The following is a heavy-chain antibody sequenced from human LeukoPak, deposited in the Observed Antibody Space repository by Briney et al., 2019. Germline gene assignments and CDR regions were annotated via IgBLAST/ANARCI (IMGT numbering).Heavy chain of an antibody. D-gene: IGHD1-14*01. V-gene: IGHV3-33*06. Sequence: PGRSLRLSCAAPGFTFSSYGMHWVRQAPGKGLEWVAVIWYDGINKYYADSVKGRFTISRDNSKNTLYLQMNSLRAEDTAVYYCAKDTGKYYYYMDVWGKGTTVTVSS. CDR2: IWYDGINK. J-gene: IGHJ6*03. CDR3: AKDTGKYYYYMDV. CDR1: GFTFSSYG.